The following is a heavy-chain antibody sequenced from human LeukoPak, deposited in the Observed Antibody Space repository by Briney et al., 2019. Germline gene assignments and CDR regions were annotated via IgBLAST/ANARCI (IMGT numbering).Heavy chain of an antibody. CDR3: AKGRTLVGGSTRSYDY. CDR2: ISGNGGDT. V-gene: IGHV3-23*01. CDR1: GFTFTSYS. J-gene: IGHJ4*02. D-gene: IGHD1-26*01. Sequence: PGGSLRLSCAASGFTFTSYSMSWFRQAPGKGLEWVSVISGNGGDTFYADSVKGRFAISRDHYKNTLYLPMNSLRVEDTAVYYCAKGRTLVGGSTRSYDYWGQGTLVTVSS.